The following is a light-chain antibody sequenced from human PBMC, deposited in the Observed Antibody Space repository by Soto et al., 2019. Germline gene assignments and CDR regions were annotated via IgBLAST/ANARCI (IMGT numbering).Light chain of an antibody. CDR3: QQYNNWWT. Sequence: EIVMTQSPATLSVSPGERASLSCRASQSVSSNLAWYQQKPGQAPRLLIYAASTRATGIPARFSGSGSGTEFTLTISGLQSEDFAVYYCQQYNNWWTFGQGTKVDI. J-gene: IGKJ1*01. CDR2: AAS. CDR1: QSVSSN. V-gene: IGKV3-15*01.